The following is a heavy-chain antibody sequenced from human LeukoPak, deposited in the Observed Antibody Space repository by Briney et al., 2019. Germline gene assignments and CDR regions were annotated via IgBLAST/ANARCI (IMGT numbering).Heavy chain of an antibody. CDR1: GFTFSSYA. CDR3: ARKDLGHYGDYVGSGDY. D-gene: IGHD4-17*01. Sequence: GRSLRLSCAASGFTFSSYAVHWVRQAPGKGLEWVAVISYDGSNKYYADSVKGRFTISRDNSKNTLYQQMNSLRAEDTAVYYCARKDLGHYGDYVGSGDYWGQGTLVTVSS. V-gene: IGHV3-30*04. J-gene: IGHJ4*02. CDR2: ISYDGSNK.